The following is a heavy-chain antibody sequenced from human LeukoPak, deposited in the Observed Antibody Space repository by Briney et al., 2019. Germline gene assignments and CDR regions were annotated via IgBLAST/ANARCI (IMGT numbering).Heavy chain of an antibody. CDR2: IIPIFGTA. V-gene: IGHV1-69*05. Sequence: GASVKVSCKASGGTFSSYAITWVRQAPGQGLEWMGGIIPIFGTANYAQKFEGRVTITTDESTSTAYMELSSLRSQDTAVYYCARDKAAATNLFDYWGQGTLVTVSS. CDR3: ARDKAAATNLFDY. D-gene: IGHD6-13*01. CDR1: GGTFSSYA. J-gene: IGHJ4*02.